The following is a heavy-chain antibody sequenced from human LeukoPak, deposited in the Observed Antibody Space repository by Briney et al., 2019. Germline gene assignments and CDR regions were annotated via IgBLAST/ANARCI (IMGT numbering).Heavy chain of an antibody. Sequence: GGSLRLSCAASGFTFNRYSMNWVRQAPGKGLEWVSYIAYTGTIHYADSVKGRFTISRDDAKNSLYLHMNSLRAEDTAVYYCTRGPRALDYWGQGTLVTVSS. CDR2: IAYTGTI. CDR3: TRGPRALDY. CDR1: GFTFNRYS. V-gene: IGHV3-48*01. J-gene: IGHJ4*02.